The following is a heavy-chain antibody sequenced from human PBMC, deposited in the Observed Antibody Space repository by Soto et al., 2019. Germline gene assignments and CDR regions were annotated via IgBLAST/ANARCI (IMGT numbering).Heavy chain of an antibody. CDR1: GFTFSSYA. Sequence: GGSLRLSCAASGFTFSSYAMSWVRQAPGKGLEWVSAISGSGGSTYYADSVKGRFTISRDNSKNTLYLQMNSLRAEDTAVYYCAKVLLLEYQLLQGGWFDPWGQGTLVTVSS. D-gene: IGHD2-2*01. V-gene: IGHV3-23*01. J-gene: IGHJ5*02. CDR3: AKVLLLEYQLLQGGWFDP. CDR2: ISGSGGST.